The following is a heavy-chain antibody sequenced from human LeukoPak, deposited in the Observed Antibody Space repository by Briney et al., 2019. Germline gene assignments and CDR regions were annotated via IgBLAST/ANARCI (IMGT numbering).Heavy chain of an antibody. CDR2: IYYSGST. D-gene: IGHD5-18*01. CDR1: GGSISSSSYY. CDR3: ANLRGYSYGRFDY. Sequence: MPSETLSLTCTVSGGSISSSSYYWGWIRQPPGKGLEWIGSIYYSGSTYYNPSLRSRVTISVDTSKNQFSLKLSSVTAADTAVYYCANLRGYSYGRFDYWGQGTLVTVSS. V-gene: IGHV4-39*01. J-gene: IGHJ4*02.